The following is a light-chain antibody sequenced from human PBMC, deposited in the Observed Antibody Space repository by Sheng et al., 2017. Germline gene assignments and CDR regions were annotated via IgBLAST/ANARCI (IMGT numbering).Light chain of an antibody. Sequence: EIVMTQSPGTLSVSPGERATLSCRASQSVSNKLAWYQQKPGQAPRLLIYAASTRATGIPARFSGSGSGTEFTLTISTLQSEDFATYYCQQSYSTPWTFGQGTKVEIK. J-gene: IGKJ1*01. CDR1: QSVSNK. V-gene: IGKV3-15*01. CDR3: QQSYSTPWT. CDR2: AAS.